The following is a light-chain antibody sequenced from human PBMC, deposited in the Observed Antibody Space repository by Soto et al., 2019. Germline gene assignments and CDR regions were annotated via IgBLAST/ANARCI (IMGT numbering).Light chain of an antibody. CDR3: ASYAGGNQV. J-gene: IGLJ1*01. Sequence: QSALTQPPSASGSPGQPVTISCTGTGSDVGGYNFVSWYQHHPGKAPKLMIYEVTRRPSGVPDRFSGSKSANTASLTVSGLLAEDEADYYCASYAGGNQVFGTGTKLTVL. CDR2: EVT. CDR1: GSDVGGYNF. V-gene: IGLV2-8*01.